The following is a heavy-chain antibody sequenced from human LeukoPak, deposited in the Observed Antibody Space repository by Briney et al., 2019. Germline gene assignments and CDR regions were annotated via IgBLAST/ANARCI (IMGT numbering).Heavy chain of an antibody. V-gene: IGHV4-31*03. CDR3: ARVDYGDYRFDY. Sequence: SEALSLTCTVSGGSISSGGYYWSWIRQHPGKGLEWIGYIYYSGSTYYNPSLKSRVTISVDTSKNQFSLKLSSVTAADTAVYYCARVDYGDYRFDYWGQGTLVTVSS. J-gene: IGHJ4*02. D-gene: IGHD4-17*01. CDR1: GGSISSGGYY. CDR2: IYYSGST.